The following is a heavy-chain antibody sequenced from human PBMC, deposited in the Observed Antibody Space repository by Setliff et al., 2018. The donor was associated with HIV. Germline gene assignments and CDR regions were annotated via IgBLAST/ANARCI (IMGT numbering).Heavy chain of an antibody. CDR2: INHSGST. CDR1: GAPFSGFH. Sequence: SETLSLTCAVYGAPFSGFHWGWIRQPPGKGLEWIGEINHSGSTNYNPSLNSRVTISVDTSKNQFSLKVSSVTAADTAVYYCARVGTTVTTRETYKWFDPWGQGTLVTV. D-gene: IGHD4-17*01. CDR3: ARVGTTVTTRETYKWFDP. J-gene: IGHJ5*02. V-gene: IGHV4-34*01.